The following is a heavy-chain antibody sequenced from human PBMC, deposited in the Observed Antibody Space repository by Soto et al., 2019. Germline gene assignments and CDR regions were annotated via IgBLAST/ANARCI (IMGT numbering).Heavy chain of an antibody. CDR2: ISAYDGDT. CDR1: GYSFTSYG. V-gene: IGHV1-18*01. D-gene: IGHD6-25*01. J-gene: IGHJ6*02. Sequence: WASVKVSCKASGYSFTSYGISWVRQAPGQGLEWMGWISAYDGDTKYAQKLQGRVTMSTDTSTSTAYMELRSLRSDDTAVYFCARERKAASQYYYGMVVWGQGTTVPSP. CDR3: ARERKAASQYYYGMVV.